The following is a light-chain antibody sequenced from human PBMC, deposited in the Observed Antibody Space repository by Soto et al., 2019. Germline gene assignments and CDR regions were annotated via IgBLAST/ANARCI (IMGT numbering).Light chain of an antibody. CDR3: QSYDSSLSGVL. Sequence: QSVLTQPPSVSGAPGQRVTISCTGSSSNIGAGSDVHWYQQLPGTAPKLLIYRNNNRPSGVPDRFSGSKSGTSASLAITGLQAEDEADYYCQSYDSSLSGVLFGGGTKLTLL. V-gene: IGLV1-40*01. J-gene: IGLJ2*01. CDR1: SSNIGAGSD. CDR2: RNN.